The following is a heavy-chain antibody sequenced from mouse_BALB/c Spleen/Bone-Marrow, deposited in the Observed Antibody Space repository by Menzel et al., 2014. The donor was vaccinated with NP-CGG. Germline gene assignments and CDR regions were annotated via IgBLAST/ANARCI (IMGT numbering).Heavy chain of an antibody. CDR2: ISDGGSYT. CDR3: ARVSYDYFDY. D-gene: IGHD2-4*01. CDR1: GFTFSDYY. Sequence: DVKLVESGGGLVKPGGSLKLSCAASGFTFSDYYMCWVRQTPEKRLEWVATISDGGSYTYYPDSVKGRFTISRDNAKNNLYLQMSSLKSEDTAMYYCARVSYDYFDYWGQGTTLTVSS. V-gene: IGHV5-4*02. J-gene: IGHJ2*01.